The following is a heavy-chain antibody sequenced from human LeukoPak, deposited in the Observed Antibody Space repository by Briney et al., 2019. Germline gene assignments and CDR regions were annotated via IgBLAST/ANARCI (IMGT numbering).Heavy chain of an antibody. CDR1: GGTFSSYA. CDR2: IIPILGIA. J-gene: IGHJ6*02. D-gene: IGHD6-19*01. Sequence: GASVKVSCKASGGTFSSYAISWVRQAPGQGLEWVGRIIPILGIANYAQKFQGRVTITADKSTSTAYMELSSLRSEDTAVYYCARVWGSYSSGYYGMDVWGQGTTVTVSS. CDR3: ARVWGSYSSGYYGMDV. V-gene: IGHV1-69*04.